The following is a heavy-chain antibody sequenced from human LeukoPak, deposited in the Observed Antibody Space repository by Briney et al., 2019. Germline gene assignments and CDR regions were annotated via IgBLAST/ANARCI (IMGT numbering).Heavy chain of an antibody. CDR3: AKGRAPTRVIDFDY. D-gene: IGHD2-8*01. CDR1: GFSFSSYA. V-gene: IGHV3-30*18. Sequence: GGSLRLSCAASGFSFSSYAMHWVRQAPGKGLEWVAVISYDGSNKYYADSVKGRFTISRDNSKNTVFLQMSSLRSDDAAVYYCAKGRAPTRVIDFDYWGQGTLVAVSS. J-gene: IGHJ4*02. CDR2: ISYDGSNK.